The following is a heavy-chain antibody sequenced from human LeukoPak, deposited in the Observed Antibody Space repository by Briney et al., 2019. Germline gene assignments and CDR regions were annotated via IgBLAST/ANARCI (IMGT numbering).Heavy chain of an antibody. Sequence: GGSLRLSCAASGFTFSSYWMHWVRQAPGKGLVWVSRINSDGSSTSYADSVKGRFTISRDNSKNTLYLQMNSLRAEDTAVYYCATGGYGDYDFDLWGRGTLVTVSS. D-gene: IGHD4-17*01. J-gene: IGHJ2*01. CDR3: ATGGYGDYDFDL. CDR2: INSDGSST. CDR1: GFTFSSYW. V-gene: IGHV3-74*01.